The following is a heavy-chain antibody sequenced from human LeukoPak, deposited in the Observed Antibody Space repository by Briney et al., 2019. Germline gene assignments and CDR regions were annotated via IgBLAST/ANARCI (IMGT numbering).Heavy chain of an antibody. V-gene: IGHV3-74*01. J-gene: IGHJ4*02. Sequence: GGSLRLSCAASGFTFSSYWMHWVRHAPGKGLVWVSRIISDGSSTSYAHSVKGRFTISRDNAKNTLYLQMISLRAEDTAVYYCARTSRDHYGDYVPFDYWGQGTLVTVSS. D-gene: IGHD4-17*01. CDR1: GFTFSSYW. CDR2: IISDGSST. CDR3: ARTSRDHYGDYVPFDY.